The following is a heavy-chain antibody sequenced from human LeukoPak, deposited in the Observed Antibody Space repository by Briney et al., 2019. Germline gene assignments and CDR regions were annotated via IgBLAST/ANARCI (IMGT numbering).Heavy chain of an antibody. V-gene: IGHV1-18*01. D-gene: IGHD3-10*01. CDR1: GYTFTSYG. CDR2: ISAYNGNT. CDR3: ARAGDTITMVRGVIILPYYYYMDV. J-gene: IGHJ6*03. Sequence: ASVKVSCKASGYTFTSYGISWVRQAPGQGLEWMGWISAYNGNTNYAQKLQGRVTMTTDTSTSTAYMELRSLRSDDTAVYYCARAGDTITMVRGVIILPYYYYMDVWGKGTTVTVSS.